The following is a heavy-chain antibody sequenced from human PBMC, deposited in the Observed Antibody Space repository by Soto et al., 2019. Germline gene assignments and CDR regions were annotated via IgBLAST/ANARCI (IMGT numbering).Heavy chain of an antibody. Sequence: EVQLVESGGGLVQPGGSLRLSCEASGFTFSDHYMDWVRQAPGKGLEWVGRTKNKANSYTTEYAASVKGRFSISRDASKNSLYLQMNSLTAEDTAVDYGAGWERGRCGYWGQGTLVTVSS. V-gene: IGHV3-72*01. D-gene: IGHD1-26*01. J-gene: IGHJ4*02. CDR3: AGWERGRCGY. CDR1: GFTFSDHY. CDR2: TKNKANSYTT.